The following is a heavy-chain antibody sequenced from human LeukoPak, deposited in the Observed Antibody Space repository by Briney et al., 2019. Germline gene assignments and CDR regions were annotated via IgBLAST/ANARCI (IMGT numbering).Heavy chain of an antibody. D-gene: IGHD4-17*01. V-gene: IGHV1-18*01. CDR2: ISAYNGNT. Sequence: ASVKVSCKASGYTFPSYGISWVRQAPGQGLEWMGWISAYNGNTDYAQKLQGRVTMTTDTSTSTAYVELRSLRSDDTAVYYCARDLVGGTVTTRGLGWFDPWGQGTLVTVSS. CDR3: ARDLVGGTVTTRGLGWFDP. J-gene: IGHJ5*02. CDR1: GYTFPSYG.